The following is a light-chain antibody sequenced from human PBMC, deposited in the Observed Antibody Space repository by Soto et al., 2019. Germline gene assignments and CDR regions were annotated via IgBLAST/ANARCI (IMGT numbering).Light chain of an antibody. V-gene: IGKV3-15*01. CDR1: QSVSSN. Sequence: EIVMTQSPATLSVSPGERATLSCRASQSVSSNLAWYQQKPGQAPRLLIYGASTRATGIPARFSGSGSGTEFTLTISSLQSEDFAVYFCQQYYSWPPHTFGGGTKVEIK. J-gene: IGKJ4*01. CDR2: GAS. CDR3: QQYYSWPPHT.